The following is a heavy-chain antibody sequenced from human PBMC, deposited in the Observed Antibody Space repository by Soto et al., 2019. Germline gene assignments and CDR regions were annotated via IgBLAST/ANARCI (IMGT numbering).Heavy chain of an antibody. CDR2: TYYRSKWYN. Sequence: SPTLSLTCALSGDSVSSNSAAWNWIRQSPSRGLEWLGRTYYRSKWYNDYAVSVKSRITINPDTSKNQFSLQLNSVTPEDTAEYYCARGSGDGYNNAFDIWGQGTMVTVSS. CDR3: ARGSGDGYNNAFDI. J-gene: IGHJ3*02. CDR1: GDSVSSNSAA. D-gene: IGHD5-12*01. V-gene: IGHV6-1*01.